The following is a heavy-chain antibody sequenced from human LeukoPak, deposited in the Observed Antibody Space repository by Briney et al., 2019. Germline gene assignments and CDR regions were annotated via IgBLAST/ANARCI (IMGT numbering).Heavy chain of an antibody. D-gene: IGHD1-20*01. CDR1: GYSFTSYW. V-gene: IGHV5-51*01. J-gene: IGHJ4*02. Sequence: GESLKISCKASGYSFTSYWIGWVRQLPGKGLEWMGIIYPVDSATRYSPSFQGQVTISADKPISTAYLQWSSLKDSDTAMYYCARQTNNWNDVGYWGQGTLVTVSS. CDR3: ARQTNNWNDVGY. CDR2: IYPVDSAT.